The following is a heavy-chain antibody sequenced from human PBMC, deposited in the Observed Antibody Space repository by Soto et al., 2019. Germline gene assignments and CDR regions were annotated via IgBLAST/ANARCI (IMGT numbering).Heavy chain of an antibody. CDR1: GFTFSSYS. D-gene: IGHD3-10*01. J-gene: IGHJ6*03. CDR3: ARGNQWFGELYYYMVV. V-gene: IGHV3-48*01. Sequence: EVQLVESGGGLVQPGGSLRLSCAASGFTFSSYSMNWVRQAPGKGLEWVSYISSSSSTIYYADSVKGRFTISRDNAKNSLYLQMNSLRAEDTAVYYCARGNQWFGELYYYMVVWGKGTTVTVSS. CDR2: ISSSSSTI.